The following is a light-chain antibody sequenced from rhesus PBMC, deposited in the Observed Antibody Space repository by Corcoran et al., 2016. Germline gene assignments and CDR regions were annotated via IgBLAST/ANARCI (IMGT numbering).Light chain of an antibody. CDR1: QGISSY. Sequence: DIQMTQSPSSLSASVGDTVTITCRASQGISSYLNWFQQKPGKAPQLLSYAASSLESGVPSRFSGSGSGTGFTLPISSLQPEDFAVYYCLQHNSYPLTFGGGTKVELK. CDR3: LQHNSYPLT. V-gene: IGKV1-28*03. CDR2: AAS. J-gene: IGKJ4*01.